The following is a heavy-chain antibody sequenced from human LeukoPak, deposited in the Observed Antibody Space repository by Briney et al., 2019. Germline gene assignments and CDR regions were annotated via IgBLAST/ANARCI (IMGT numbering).Heavy chain of an antibody. D-gene: IGHD2-2*01. CDR3: AKPGRSSSKEYYLDY. V-gene: IGHV3-43*01. CDR1: GFTFDDYT. CDR2: ISWDGGST. Sequence: GGSLRLSCAASGFTFDDYTMHWVRQAPGKGLEWVSLISWDGGSTYYADSVKGRFTISRDNSKNSLYLQMNSLRTEDTALYYCAKPGRSSSKEYYLDYWGQGTLVTVSS. J-gene: IGHJ4*02.